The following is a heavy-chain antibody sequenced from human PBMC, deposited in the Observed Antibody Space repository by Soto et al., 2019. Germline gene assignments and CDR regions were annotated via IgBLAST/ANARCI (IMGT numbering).Heavy chain of an antibody. CDR3: ARDREDIVVVPAAIGFDY. Sequence: EVQLVESGGGLVQPGGSLRLSCAASGFTFSSYSMNWVRQALGKGLEWVSYISSSSSTIYYADSVKGRFTISRDNAKNSLYLQMNSLRAEDTAVYYCARDREDIVVVPAAIGFDYWGQGTLVTVSS. CDR1: GFTFSSYS. J-gene: IGHJ4*02. V-gene: IGHV3-48*01. D-gene: IGHD2-2*01. CDR2: ISSSSSTI.